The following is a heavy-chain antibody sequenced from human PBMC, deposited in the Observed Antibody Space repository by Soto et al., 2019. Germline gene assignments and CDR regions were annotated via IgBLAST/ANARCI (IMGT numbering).Heavy chain of an antibody. CDR1: GFTFSNYA. Sequence: QPGGSLRLSCAASGFTFSNYAMTWVRQAPGKGLEWVSGISGSAGSTLYADIVRGRSTTSRDNSKNTLYLQMNSLRAEDTAVYYCAKVGRGYSGYADYWGQGTPVTVSS. J-gene: IGHJ4*02. V-gene: IGHV3-23*01. CDR2: ISGSAGST. CDR3: AKVGRGYSGYADY. D-gene: IGHD5-12*01.